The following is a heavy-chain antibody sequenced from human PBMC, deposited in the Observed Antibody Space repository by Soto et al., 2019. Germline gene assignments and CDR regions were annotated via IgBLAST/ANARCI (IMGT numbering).Heavy chain of an antibody. CDR2: IIYDGGST. J-gene: IGHJ4*02. D-gene: IGHD3-16*01. CDR3: ARDRWGLLGGDY. Sequence: EVQLVESGGGLVQPGGSLRISCAASGFDFSSYWMHWVRQAPGEGPVWVSRIIYDGGSTNYVDSVKGRFTMSRDNDKNTVFLQMNSLRAEDTAVYYCARDRWGLLGGDYWGQGTLVIVSS. CDR1: GFDFSSYW. V-gene: IGHV3-74*01.